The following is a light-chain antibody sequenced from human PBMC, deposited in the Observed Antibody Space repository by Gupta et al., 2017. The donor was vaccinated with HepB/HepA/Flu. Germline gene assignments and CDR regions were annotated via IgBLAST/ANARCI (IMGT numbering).Light chain of an antibody. CDR1: HSIGSY. CDR3: QKSNYIPYT. Sequence: DIQMPQSPSSLSASVGDRVTITCRASHSIGSYLKWYQQKPGRAPRLVSYGASNLQTGVPSRFSGGGAGTVFTTTSSRLQQEDVATFYRQKSNYIPYTFGQGTKVEIK. V-gene: IGKV1-39*01. CDR2: GAS. J-gene: IGKJ2*01.